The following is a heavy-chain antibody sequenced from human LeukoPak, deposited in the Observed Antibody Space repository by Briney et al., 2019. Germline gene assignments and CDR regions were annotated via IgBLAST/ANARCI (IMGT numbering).Heavy chain of an antibody. CDR1: GFTFKTYW. D-gene: IGHD4-23*01. CDR2: SNSDGSST. Sequence: GGSLRLSCAASGFTFKTYWMHWVRQAPGKGLVWVSHSNSDGSSTSYADSVRGRFTISRDNAKNTLYLQMNSLRAEDTAVYYCARDLKGPVNDVFDMWGQGTMDTVSS. CDR3: ARDLKGPVNDVFDM. J-gene: IGHJ3*02. V-gene: IGHV3-74*01.